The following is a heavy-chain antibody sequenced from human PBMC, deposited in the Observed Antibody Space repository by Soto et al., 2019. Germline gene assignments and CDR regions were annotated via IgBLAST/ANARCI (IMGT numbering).Heavy chain of an antibody. J-gene: IGHJ4*02. Sequence: SETLSLTCAVYGGPFSGYYWSWIRQPPGKGLEWIGEINHSGSTNYNPSLKSRVTISVDTSKNQFSLKLSSVTAADTAVYYCARRRRDGYKMPYWGQGTLVTVSS. CDR1: GGPFSGYY. V-gene: IGHV4-34*01. D-gene: IGHD5-12*01. CDR2: INHSGST. CDR3: ARRRRDGYKMPY.